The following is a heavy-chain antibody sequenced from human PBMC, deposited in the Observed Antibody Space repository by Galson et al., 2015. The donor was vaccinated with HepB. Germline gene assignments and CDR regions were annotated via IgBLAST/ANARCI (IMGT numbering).Heavy chain of an antibody. J-gene: IGHJ4*02. Sequence: SLRLSCAASGFTFSSYSMNWVRQAPGKGLEWVSSISSSSSYIYYADSVKGRFTISRDNAKNSLYLQMNSLRAEDTAVYYCARDRYSGYDGLDYWGQGTLVTVSS. CDR1: GFTFSSYS. D-gene: IGHD5-12*01. CDR3: ARDRYSGYDGLDY. V-gene: IGHV3-21*01. CDR2: ISSSSSYI.